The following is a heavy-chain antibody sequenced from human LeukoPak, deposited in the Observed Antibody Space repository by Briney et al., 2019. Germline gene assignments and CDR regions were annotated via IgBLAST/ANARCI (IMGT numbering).Heavy chain of an antibody. CDR2: ISYDGSNK. CDR3: AKEVRGMDG. Sequence: GGSLRLSCAASGFTFSSYGMHWVRQAPGKGLEWVAVISYDGSNKYYADSVKGRFTISRDNSKNTLYLQMNSLRAEDTAVYYCAKEVRGMDGWGQGTTVTVSS. J-gene: IGHJ6*02. CDR1: GFTFSSYG. D-gene: IGHD4-11*01. V-gene: IGHV3-30*18.